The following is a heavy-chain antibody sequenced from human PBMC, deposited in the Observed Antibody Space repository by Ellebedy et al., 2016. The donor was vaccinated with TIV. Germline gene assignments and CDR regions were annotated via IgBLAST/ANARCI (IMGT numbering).Heavy chain of an antibody. J-gene: IGHJ4*02. CDR1: GGSVSSYY. CDR3: AREGRDSNWFFDY. V-gene: IGHV4-34*01. D-gene: IGHD6-13*01. CDR2: INHSGSTKYT. Sequence: MPSETLSLTCAVYGGSVSSYYWSWIRQPPGKGLEWTGEINHSGSTKYTNYNPSLKSRLTISLDTSRNHFSLKLRSLTAADTAVYFCAREGRDSNWFFDYWGQGILVTVSS.